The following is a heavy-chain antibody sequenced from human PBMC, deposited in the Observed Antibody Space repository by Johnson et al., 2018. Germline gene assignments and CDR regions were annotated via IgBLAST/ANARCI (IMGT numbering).Heavy chain of an antibody. CDR1: GGSFSGYY. Sequence: QVQLQQWGAGLLKPSETLSLTCAVYGGSFSGYYWSWIRQPPGKGLEWIGDINHSGSTNYTPSLKSRVTISVDTSKKQFSLKMSSVTAVVTAVFYCASQGSGGYLRSYQYVMDVWGQGTSVTVSS. CDR2: INHSGST. V-gene: IGHV4-34*01. J-gene: IGHJ6*02. D-gene: IGHD3-10*01. CDR3: ASQGSGGYLRSYQYVMDV.